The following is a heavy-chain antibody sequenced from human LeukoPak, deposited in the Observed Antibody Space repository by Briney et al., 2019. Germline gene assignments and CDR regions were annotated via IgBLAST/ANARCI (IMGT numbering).Heavy chain of an antibody. D-gene: IGHD6-13*01. CDR2: INHSGST. CDR1: GGSISSYY. J-gene: IGHJ5*02. CDR3: ASTYPFIAAADPRGWFDP. V-gene: IGHV4-34*01. Sequence: SETLSLTCTVSGGSISSYYWSWIRQPPGKGLEWIGEINHSGSTNYNPSLKSRVTISVDTSKNQFSLKLSSVTAADTAVYYCASTYPFIAAADPRGWFDPWGQGTLVLVSS.